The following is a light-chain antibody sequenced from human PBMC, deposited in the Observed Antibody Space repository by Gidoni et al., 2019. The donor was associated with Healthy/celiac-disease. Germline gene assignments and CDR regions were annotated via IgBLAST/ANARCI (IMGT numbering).Light chain of an antibody. V-gene: IGLV3-21*02. J-gene: IGLJ2*01. CDR2: DDS. Sequence: SYVLTQPPSVSVAPGQTARITCGGNNIGSKSVHWYKQKPGQAPVLVVYDDSDRPSGIPPRFSGSNSGNTATLTISRVEAGDEADYYCQVWDSSSDHVVFGGGTKLTVL. CDR1: NIGSKS. CDR3: QVWDSSSDHVV.